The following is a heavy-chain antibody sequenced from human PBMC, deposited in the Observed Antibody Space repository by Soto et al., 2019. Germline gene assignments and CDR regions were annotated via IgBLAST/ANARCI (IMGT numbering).Heavy chain of an antibody. J-gene: IGHJ4*02. CDR3: ARTVMPVGNLAAFDH. CDR1: GGSVSSVKYF. Sequence: SETLSLTCNVSGGSVSSVKYFWSWIRQPPGKGLEWIAYIYNNGNTNYNPSLKSRATTSVDTSKNQCSLKLTSVTAADSAVYFCARTVMPVGNLAAFDHWGQGVLVTVSS. D-gene: IGHD7-27*01. CDR2: IYNNGNT. V-gene: IGHV4-61*01.